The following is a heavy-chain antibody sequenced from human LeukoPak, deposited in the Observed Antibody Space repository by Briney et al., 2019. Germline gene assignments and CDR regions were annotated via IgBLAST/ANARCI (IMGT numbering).Heavy chain of an antibody. J-gene: IGHJ4*02. D-gene: IGHD6-19*01. V-gene: IGHV4-59*11. Sequence: PSETLSLTCTVSGGSISSHYWSWIRQPPGKGLEWIGYIYYSGSTNYNPSLKSRVTISVDTSKNQFSLKLSSVTAADTAVYYCARSGYSSGRYGYWGQGTLVTVSS. CDR1: GGSISSHY. CDR2: IYYSGST. CDR3: ARSGYSSGRYGY.